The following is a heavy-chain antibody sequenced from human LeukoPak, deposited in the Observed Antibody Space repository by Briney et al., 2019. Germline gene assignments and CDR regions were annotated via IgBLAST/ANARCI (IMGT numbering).Heavy chain of an antibody. CDR2: IYHSGST. Sequence: PSETLSLTCTVSGYSISSGYYWGWFRQPPAKGLEWMGGIYHSGSTYYNPSLKRRVTISVDTSKNQFSLKLSSVTAADTAVYYCAGQVYDILTGYYNNYYYYYMDVWGKGTTVTVSS. V-gene: IGHV4-38-2*02. CDR3: AGQVYDILTGYYNNYYYYYMDV. J-gene: IGHJ6*03. D-gene: IGHD3-9*01. CDR1: GYSISSGYY.